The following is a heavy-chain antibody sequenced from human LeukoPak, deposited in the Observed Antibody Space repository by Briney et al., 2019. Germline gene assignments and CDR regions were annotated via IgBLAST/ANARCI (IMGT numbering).Heavy chain of an antibody. CDR3: AKGVPKRGSGSFNWFDP. CDR2: IIPIFGTA. CDR1: GGTFSSYA. Sequence: SVKVSCKASGGTFSSYAISWVRQAPGQGLEWMGGIIPIFGTANYAQKFQGRVTITADESTSTAYMELSSLRSEDTAVYYCAKGVPKRGSGSFNWFDPWGQGTLVTVSS. J-gene: IGHJ5*02. V-gene: IGHV1-69*13. D-gene: IGHD3-10*01.